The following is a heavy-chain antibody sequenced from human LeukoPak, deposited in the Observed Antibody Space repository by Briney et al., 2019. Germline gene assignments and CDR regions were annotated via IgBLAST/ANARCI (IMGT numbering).Heavy chain of an antibody. CDR1: GYSFTSYW. D-gene: IGHD6-13*01. J-gene: IGHJ5*02. CDR3: ARLREQQLVSYNWFDP. CDR2: IYPGDSDT. V-gene: IGHV5-51*01. Sequence: GVSLKISCKGSGYSFTSYWIGWVRQMPGKGREWMGIIYPGDSDTRYSPSFQGQVTISADKSISTAYLQWSSLKASDTAMYYCARLREQQLVSYNWFDPWGQGTLVTVSS.